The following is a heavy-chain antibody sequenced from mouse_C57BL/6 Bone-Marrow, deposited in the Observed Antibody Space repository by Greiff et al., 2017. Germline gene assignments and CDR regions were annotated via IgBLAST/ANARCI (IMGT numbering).Heavy chain of an antibody. Sequence: EVQLQESGPGLVKPSQSLSLTCSVTGYSITSGYYWNWIRQFPGNKLEWMGYISYDGSNNYNPSLKNRIPITRDTSKNQFFLKLNSVTTEDTATYYCARLDPSGNWYFDVWGTGTTVTVSS. V-gene: IGHV3-6*01. J-gene: IGHJ1*03. CDR2: ISYDGSN. CDR1: GYSITSGYY. D-gene: IGHD3-1*01. CDR3: ARLDPSGNWYFDV.